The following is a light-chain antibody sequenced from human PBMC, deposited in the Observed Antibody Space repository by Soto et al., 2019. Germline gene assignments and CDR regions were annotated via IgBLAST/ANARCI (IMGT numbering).Light chain of an antibody. CDR3: AAWDGSLSGVV. V-gene: IGLV1-47*01. CDR1: SSNIGSNY. J-gene: IGLJ2*01. Sequence: QSVLTQPPSASGTPGQRVTISCSGSSSNIGSNYVYWYQQLPGTAPKLLIYRNNQRPSGVPDRFSGSKSGTSASLGISGLRSEDEADYYCAAWDGSLSGVVFGGGTKLTVL. CDR2: RNN.